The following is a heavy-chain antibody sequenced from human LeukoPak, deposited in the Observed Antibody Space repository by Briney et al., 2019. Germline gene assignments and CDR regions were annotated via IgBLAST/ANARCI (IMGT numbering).Heavy chain of an antibody. V-gene: IGHV3-74*01. Sequence: GGSLRLSCAASGFTVSSYWMHWVRQAPGKGLVWVSRINSDGSSTSYADSVKGRFTISRDNSKNTLYLQMNSLRAEDTAVYYCARDIYDFWSGGFDYWGQGTLVTVSS. CDR1: GFTVSSYW. CDR2: INSDGSST. CDR3: ARDIYDFWSGGFDY. D-gene: IGHD3-3*01. J-gene: IGHJ4*02.